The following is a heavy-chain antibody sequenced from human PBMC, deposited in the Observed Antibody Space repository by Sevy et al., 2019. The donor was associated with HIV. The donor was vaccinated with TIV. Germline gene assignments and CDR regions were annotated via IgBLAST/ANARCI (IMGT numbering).Heavy chain of an antibody. Sequence: ETLSLTCAVYGGSFSGYYWSWIRQPPGKGLEWIGEINHSGSTNYNPSLKSRVTISVDTSKNQFSLKLGSVTAADTAVYYCARGRGYYDFWSGNIRRTDYYYYGMDVWGQGTTVTVSS. CDR2: INHSGST. V-gene: IGHV4-34*01. J-gene: IGHJ6*02. CDR1: GGSFSGYY. D-gene: IGHD3-3*01. CDR3: ARGRGYYDFWSGNIRRTDYYYYGMDV.